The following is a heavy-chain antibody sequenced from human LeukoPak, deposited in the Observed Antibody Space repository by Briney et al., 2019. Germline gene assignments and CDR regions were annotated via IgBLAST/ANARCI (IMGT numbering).Heavy chain of an antibody. CDR2: ISYDGSNK. CDR3: ANTWRGGAHVRGMDV. Sequence: PGGSLRLSCAASGFTFSSYGMHWVRQAPGKGLEWVAVISYDGSNKYYADSVKGRFTISRDNSKNTLYLQMNSLRAEDTAVYYCANTWRGGAHVRGMDVWGQGTTVTVSS. D-gene: IGHD1-26*01. CDR1: GFTFSSYG. J-gene: IGHJ6*02. V-gene: IGHV3-30*18.